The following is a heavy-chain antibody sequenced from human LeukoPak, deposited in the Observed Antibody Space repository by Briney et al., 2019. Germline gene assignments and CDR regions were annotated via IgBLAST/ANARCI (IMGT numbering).Heavy chain of an antibody. CDR2: IYYSGST. V-gene: IGHV4-61*08. CDR1: GGSVSSRDYY. J-gene: IGHJ3*02. Sequence: SETLSLTRTVSGGSVSSRDYYWSWIRQPPGKGLEWIGYIYYSGSTNYSPSLKSRVTISVDTSKNQFSLKLSSVTAADTAVYYCVRGYYYDSSGYWVRAFDIWGQGTMVTVSS. D-gene: IGHD3-22*01. CDR3: VRGYYYDSSGYWVRAFDI.